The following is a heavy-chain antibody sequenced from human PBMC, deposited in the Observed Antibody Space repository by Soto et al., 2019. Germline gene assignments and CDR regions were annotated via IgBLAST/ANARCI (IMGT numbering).Heavy chain of an antibody. CDR2: ISGSGGST. J-gene: IGHJ4*02. D-gene: IGHD3-22*01. CDR1: GFTLSSYA. V-gene: IGHV3-23*01. CDR3: AKDGRRSMIIY. Sequence: PVGSLRLSCAASGFTLSSYAMSWVRQAPGKGLEWVSAISGSGGSTYYADSVKGRFTISRDNSKNTLYLQMNSLRAEDTAVYYCAKDGRRSMIIYWGQGTLVTVSS.